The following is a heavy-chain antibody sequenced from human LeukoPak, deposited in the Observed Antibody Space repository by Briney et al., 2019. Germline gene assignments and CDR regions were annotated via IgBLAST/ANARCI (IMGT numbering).Heavy chain of an antibody. Sequence: GGSLRLSCVGSGFTFSGYWVSWVRQAPGKGLEWVANIKQDGSEKDYVDALKGRFTISRDNAKNSLYLQMNSLRAEDTAVYYCARWLELMRNFDWWGQGTLVTVSS. CDR3: ARWLELMRNFDW. CDR1: GFTFSGYW. D-gene: IGHD5-24*01. V-gene: IGHV3-7*01. CDR2: IKQDGSEK. J-gene: IGHJ4*02.